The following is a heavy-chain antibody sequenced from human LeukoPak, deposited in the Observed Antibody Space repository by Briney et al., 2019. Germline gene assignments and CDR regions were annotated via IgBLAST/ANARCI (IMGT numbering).Heavy chain of an antibody. CDR1: GGSISSYY. D-gene: IGHD4-23*01. CDR2: IYYSGST. J-gene: IGHJ6*02. V-gene: IGHV4-59*01. CDR3: ARGAVVTPYSYYYYYGMDV. Sequence: SETLSLTCTVSGGSISSYYWSWLRQPPGKGLEWIGYIYYSGSTNYNPSLKSRVTISVDTSKNQFSLKLSSVTAADTAVYYCARGAVVTPYSYYYYYGMDVWGQGTTVTVSS.